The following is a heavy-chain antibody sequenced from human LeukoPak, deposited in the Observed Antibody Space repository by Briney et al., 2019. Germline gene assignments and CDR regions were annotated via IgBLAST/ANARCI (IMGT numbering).Heavy chain of an antibody. D-gene: IGHD2-15*01. J-gene: IGHJ4*02. CDR2: ISAYDGNA. CDR3: ARDCRSCSDNMYYFDY. CDR1: GYTFTNYG. V-gene: IGHV1-18*01. Sequence: GASVKASCKASGYTFTNYGISWVRQAPGQGLEWMAWISAYDGNANYAQKLQGRVTMTTDTSTSTAYMELRSLRSDDTAMYYCARDCRSCSDNMYYFDYWGQGTLVTVSS.